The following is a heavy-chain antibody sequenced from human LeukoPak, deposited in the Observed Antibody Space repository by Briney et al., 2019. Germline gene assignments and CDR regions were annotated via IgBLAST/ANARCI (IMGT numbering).Heavy chain of an antibody. D-gene: IGHD3-3*01. CDR2: IIPIFGTA. CDR1: GGTFSSYA. J-gene: IGHJ4*02. CDR3: ARGSITIFGVVISLDY. V-gene: IGHV1-69*13. Sequence: EASVKVSCKASGGTFSSYAISWVRQAPGQGLEWMGGIIPIFGTANYAQKFQSRVTITADESTSTAYMELSSLRSEDTAVYYCARGSITIFGVVISLDYWGQGTLVTVSS.